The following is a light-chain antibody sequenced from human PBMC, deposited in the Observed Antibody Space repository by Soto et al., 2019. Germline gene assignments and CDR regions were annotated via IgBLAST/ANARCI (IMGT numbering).Light chain of an antibody. Sequence: EIVMTQSPATLSVSPGEGATLSCKASQSVSTNLAWYQQKPGQAPRLLIHGASSRVTGVPDRFRGSGSGTDFTLAISSLQSEDFAVYYCQQYNTWPPYTFGPGTKLEMK. CDR1: QSVSTN. J-gene: IGKJ2*01. CDR3: QQYNTWPPYT. CDR2: GAS. V-gene: IGKV3-15*01.